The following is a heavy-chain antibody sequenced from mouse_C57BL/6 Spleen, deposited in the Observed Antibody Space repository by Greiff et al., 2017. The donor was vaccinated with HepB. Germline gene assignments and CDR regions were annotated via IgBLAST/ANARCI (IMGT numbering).Heavy chain of an antibody. Sequence: EVQLQQSGPVLVKPGASVKMSCKASGYTFTDYYMNWVKQSHGKSLEWIGVINPYNGGTSYNQKFKGKATLTVDKSSSTAYMELNSLTSEDSAVYYCARSNRDYGSSYRYFDVWGTGTTVTVSS. CDR3: ARSNRDYGSSYRYFDV. V-gene: IGHV1-19*01. J-gene: IGHJ1*03. D-gene: IGHD1-1*01. CDR1: GYTFTDYY. CDR2: INPYNGGT.